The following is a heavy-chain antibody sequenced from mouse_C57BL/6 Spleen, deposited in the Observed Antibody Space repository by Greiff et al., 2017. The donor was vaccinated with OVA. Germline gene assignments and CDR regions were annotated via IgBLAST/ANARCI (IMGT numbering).Heavy chain of an antibody. CDR3: ARDYYGSRVYYAMDY. D-gene: IGHD1-1*01. J-gene: IGHJ4*01. Sequence: QVQLQQPGTELVKPGASVTLSCKASGYTFTSYWMHWVKQRPGQGLEWIGNINPSNGGTYYNEMFKSKATLTVDKSTSTAYMQLSSLTSEDSAIYYCARDYYGSRVYYAMDYWGQGTSVTVSS. V-gene: IGHV1-53*01. CDR1: GYTFTSYW. CDR2: INPSNGGT.